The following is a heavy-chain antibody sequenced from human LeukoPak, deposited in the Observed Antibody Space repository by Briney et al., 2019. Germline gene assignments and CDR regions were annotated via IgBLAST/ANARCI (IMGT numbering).Heavy chain of an antibody. CDR1: GGSISSNNW. V-gene: IGHV4-4*02. J-gene: IGHJ4*02. Sequence: SGTLSLTCAVSGGSISSNNWWGWVRQPPGKGLEWIGEIYHSGSPNYNPSLRSRVTISVDKSRNHFSLNLSSVTAADTAVYYCARVNINNWHSCDYWGQGTLVTVSS. D-gene: IGHD1-1*01. CDR2: IYHSGSP. CDR3: ARVNINNWHSCDY.